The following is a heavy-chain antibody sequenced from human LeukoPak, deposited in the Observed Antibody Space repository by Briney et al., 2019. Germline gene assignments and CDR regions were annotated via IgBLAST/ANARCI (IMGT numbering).Heavy chain of an antibody. CDR2: INSDGSST. J-gene: IGHJ4*02. CDR3: ASPSLYDIISFDY. CDR1: GFTFSSYW. V-gene: IGHV3-74*01. D-gene: IGHD3-9*01. Sequence: QTGGSLRLSCAASGFTFSSYWMHWVRQAPGKGLVWVSRINSDGSSTSYADSVKGRFTISRDNAKNTLYLQMNSLRVEDTAVYYCASPSLYDIISFDYWGQGTLVTVSS.